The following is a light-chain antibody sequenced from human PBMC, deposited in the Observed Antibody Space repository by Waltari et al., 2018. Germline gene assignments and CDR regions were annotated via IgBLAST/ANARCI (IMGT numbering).Light chain of an antibody. CDR1: QSLSSY. CDR2: DTS. J-gene: IGKJ4*01. CDR3: QQYKTWPLT. V-gene: IGKV3-15*01. Sequence: EIVMTQSPATLSVSPGERVILSCWASQSLSSYLAWYQQKLGQAPRLLIYDTSTRATGTPIRFSGGVSGTEVTLTISSLQAEDFAVYYCQQYKTWPLTFGGGTKVEI.